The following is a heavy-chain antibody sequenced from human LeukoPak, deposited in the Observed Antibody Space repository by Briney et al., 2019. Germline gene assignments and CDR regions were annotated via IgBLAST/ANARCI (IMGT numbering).Heavy chain of an antibody. CDR1: GFTFTTYW. D-gene: IGHD2-15*01. V-gene: IGHV3-74*01. J-gene: IGHJ4*02. CDR2: INSDGSIT. CDR3: AKAAQYCSGGSCYYDFDY. Sequence: QPGGSLRLSCAASGFTFTTYWMHWVRQALGKGLVWVSHINSDGSITSYADSVKGRFTISRDNAKNTLYLQMNSLRAEDTAVYYCAKAAQYCSGGSCYYDFDYWGQGTLFTVSS.